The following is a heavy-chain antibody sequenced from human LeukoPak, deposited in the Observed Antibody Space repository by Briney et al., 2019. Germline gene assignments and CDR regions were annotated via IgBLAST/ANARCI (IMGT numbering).Heavy chain of an antibody. CDR2: IWYDGSNK. V-gene: IGHV3-33*01. D-gene: IGHD6-19*01. CDR1: GFTFSSYG. Sequence: PGRSLRLSCAASGFTFSSYGMHWVRQAPGKGLEWAAVIWYDGSNKYYADSVKGRFTISRDNSKNTLYLQMNSLRAEDTAVYYCARDGIAVASPQSPTILHDAFDIWGQGTMVTVSS. J-gene: IGHJ3*02. CDR3: ARDGIAVASPQSPTILHDAFDI.